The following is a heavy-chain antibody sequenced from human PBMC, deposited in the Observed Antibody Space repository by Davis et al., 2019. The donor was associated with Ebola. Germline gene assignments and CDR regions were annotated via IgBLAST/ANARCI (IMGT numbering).Heavy chain of an antibody. J-gene: IGHJ4*02. V-gene: IGHV3-30*02. CDR3: AKADDDFWSGQLIDY. CDR1: GFTFSSYA. CDR2: IWYDGSNK. Sequence: PGGSLRLSCAASGFTFSSYAMSWVRQAPGKGLEWVAVIWYDGSNKYYADSVKGRFTISRDNSKNTLYLQMNSLRAEDTAVYYCAKADDDFWSGQLIDYWGQGTLVTVSS. D-gene: IGHD3-3*01.